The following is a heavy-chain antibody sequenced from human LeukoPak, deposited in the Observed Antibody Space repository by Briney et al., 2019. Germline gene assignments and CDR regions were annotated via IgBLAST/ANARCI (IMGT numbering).Heavy chain of an antibody. D-gene: IGHD3-3*01. CDR2: INPSGGST. V-gene: IGHV1-46*01. Sequence: GASVKVSCKASGYTFTSYYMHWVRQAPGQGLEWMGIINPSGGSTSYAQKFQGRVTITADESTSTAYMELSSLRSEDTAVYYCARGRDLLRFLEWLSFDYWGQGTLVTVSS. J-gene: IGHJ4*02. CDR1: GYTFTSYY. CDR3: ARGRDLLRFLEWLSFDY.